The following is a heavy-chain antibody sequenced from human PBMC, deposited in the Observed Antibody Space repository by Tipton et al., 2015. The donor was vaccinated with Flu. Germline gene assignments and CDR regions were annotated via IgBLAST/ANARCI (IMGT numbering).Heavy chain of an antibody. Sequence: TLSLTCAVSGYSIRSSNSYWGWIRQPPGKGLEWIGNIFHSGNSYRNPSLKSRVTISIDTSKNQFSLKLSSVTAADTAVYYCATTTYYYGSGSHDYWGQGTLVTVSS. CDR1: GYSIRSSNSY. J-gene: IGHJ4*02. CDR3: ATTTYYYGSGSHDY. CDR2: IFHSGNS. V-gene: IGHV4-38-2*01. D-gene: IGHD3-10*01.